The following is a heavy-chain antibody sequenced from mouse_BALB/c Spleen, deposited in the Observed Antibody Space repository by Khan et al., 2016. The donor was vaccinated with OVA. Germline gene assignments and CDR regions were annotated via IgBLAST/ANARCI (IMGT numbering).Heavy chain of an antibody. Sequence: VQLQQSGPELVKPGASVKMSCKASGYTFTSYVMHWLRQKPGQGLEWIGYIYPYNDDTKYNEKFEGKATLTSDKSSSTAYMELSSLTSEDSAVYYCAKNYRYDVYFDYWGQGTTLTVSS. V-gene: IGHV1S136*01. CDR2: IYPYNDDT. CDR3: AKNYRYDVYFDY. D-gene: IGHD2-14*01. CDR1: GYTFTSYV. J-gene: IGHJ2*01.